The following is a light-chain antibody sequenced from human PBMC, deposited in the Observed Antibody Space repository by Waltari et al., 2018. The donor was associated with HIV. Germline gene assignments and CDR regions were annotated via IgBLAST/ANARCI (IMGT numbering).Light chain of an antibody. CDR1: SSHIP. V-gene: IGLV1-47*01. Sequence: QSVLAQPPSVSGTPGQRVTISCSGSSSHIPWYQQLPGTAPKLLIYRNNQRSSGVPDRFSGSKSGASASLAISGLRSEDEGDYHCAAWGDSLSGPVAFGGGTKVTVL. CDR2: RNN. CDR3: AAWGDSLSGPVA. J-gene: IGLJ2*01.